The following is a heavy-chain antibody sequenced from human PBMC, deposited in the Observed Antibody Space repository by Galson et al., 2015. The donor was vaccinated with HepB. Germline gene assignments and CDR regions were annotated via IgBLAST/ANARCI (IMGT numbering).Heavy chain of an antibody. CDR1: GFKFTAYW. D-gene: IGHD1-14*01. J-gene: IGHJ5*02. CDR2: IYPDDSET. Sequence: SGAEVKKPGDSLKISCQGSGFKFTAYWIGWVRQMPGKGLECLGIIYPDDSETRYSPSLRGQVIISADKSTNTTYLQWTSLRASDTGIYYCARRGGHVGNWFDPWGQGTLVTVSS. V-gene: IGHV5-51*01. CDR3: ARRGGHVGNWFDP.